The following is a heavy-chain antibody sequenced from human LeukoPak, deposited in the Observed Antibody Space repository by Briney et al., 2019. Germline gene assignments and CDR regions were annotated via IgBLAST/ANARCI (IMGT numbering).Heavy chain of an antibody. CDR2: ISGSGGST. J-gene: IGHJ4*02. Sequence: PGGSLRLSCAASGFTFSSYGMSWARQAPGKGLEWVSAISGSGGSTYYADSVKGRFTISRDNSKNTLYLQMNSLRAEDTAVYYCAKVVYTYSYGRFDFWGQGTLVTVSS. V-gene: IGHV3-23*01. CDR1: GFTFSSYG. CDR3: AKVVYTYSYGRFDF. D-gene: IGHD5-18*01.